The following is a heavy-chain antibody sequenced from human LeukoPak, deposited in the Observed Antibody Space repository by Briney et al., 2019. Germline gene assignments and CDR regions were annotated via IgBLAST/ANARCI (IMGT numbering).Heavy chain of an antibody. CDR1: GGSISSYY. CDR3: ARRARRQWLVPFDY. CDR2: IYTSGST. Sequence: SETLSLTCTVSGGSISSYYWSWIRQPAGKGLEWIGRIYTSGSTNYNPSLKGRVTISVDTSKNQFSLKLSSVTAADTAVYYCARRARRQWLVPFDYWGQGTLVTVSS. J-gene: IGHJ4*02. V-gene: IGHV4-4*07. D-gene: IGHD6-19*01.